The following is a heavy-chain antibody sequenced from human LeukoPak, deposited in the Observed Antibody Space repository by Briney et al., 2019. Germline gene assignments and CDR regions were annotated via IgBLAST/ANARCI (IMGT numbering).Heavy chain of an antibody. J-gene: IGHJ4*02. D-gene: IGHD6-19*01. CDR1: GGTFSSYA. CDR2: IIPILGIA. CDR3: ARDSGAVAGFDY. Sequence: SVKVSCKASGGTFSSYAISWVRQAPGQGLEWMGRIIPILGIANYAQKFQGRVTITADKSTSTAYMELSSLRAEDTAVYYCARDSGAVAGFDYWGQGTLVTVSS. V-gene: IGHV1-69*04.